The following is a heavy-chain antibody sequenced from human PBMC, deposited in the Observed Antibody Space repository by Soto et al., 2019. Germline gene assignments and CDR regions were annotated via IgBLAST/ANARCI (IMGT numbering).Heavy chain of an antibody. J-gene: IGHJ4*02. CDR2: ISGTGGTT. V-gene: IGHV3-23*01. D-gene: IGHD6-25*01. CDR3: AKFFVETGGSSGWPWSFHF. CDR1: GFTFSSYA. Sequence: EVQLLESGGGLVQPGGSLRLSCAASGFTFSSYAMSWVRQAPGKGLEWVSAISGTGGTTYYADSVKGRFTISRDNSRNTVHLQMNRLRAEDTAIYYCAKFFVETGGSSGWPWSFHFWGQGTLVTVSS.